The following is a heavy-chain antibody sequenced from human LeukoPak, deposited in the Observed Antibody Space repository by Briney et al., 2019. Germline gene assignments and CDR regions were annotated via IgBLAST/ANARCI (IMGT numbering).Heavy chain of an antibody. CDR3: ARAFSDVGDAFDM. CDR1: GFIFSNYD. Sequence: PGGSLRLSCVASGFIFSNYDVSWVRQAPGKGLEWLAYISGSGSTKYYADSVKGRFTISRDNAKNMLYLQMDSLRAEDTAVYYCARAFSDVGDAFDMWGQGTMVTASS. CDR2: ISGSGSTK. J-gene: IGHJ3*02. V-gene: IGHV3-48*03.